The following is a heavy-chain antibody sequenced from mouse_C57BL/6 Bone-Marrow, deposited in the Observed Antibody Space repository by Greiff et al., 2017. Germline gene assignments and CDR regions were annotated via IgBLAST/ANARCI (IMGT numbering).Heavy chain of an antibody. J-gene: IGHJ3*01. CDR1: GYAFTNYL. Sequence: VQLQQSGAELVRPGTSVKVSCKASGYAFTNYLIEWVKQRPGQGLEWIGMIHPNSGSTNYNEKFKSKATLTVDKSSSTAYMQLSSLTSEDSAVYYCARSPNYARFAYWGQGTLVTVSA. D-gene: IGHD2-4*01. CDR3: ARSPNYARFAY. V-gene: IGHV1-54*01. CDR2: IHPNSGST.